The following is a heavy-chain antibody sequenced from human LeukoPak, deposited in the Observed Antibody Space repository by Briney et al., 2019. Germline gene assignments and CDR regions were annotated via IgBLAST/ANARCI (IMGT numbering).Heavy chain of an antibody. J-gene: IGHJ4*02. CDR1: GFTFTSYA. CDR3: ARAAQYYDILTGYYGHYYFDY. D-gene: IGHD3-9*01. Sequence: GGSLRLSCAASGFTFTSYAMTWVRQAPGKGLEWVSSISSSSSYIYYADSVKGRFTISRYNAKNSLYLQMNSLRAEDTAVYYCARAAQYYDILTGYYGHYYFDYWGQGTLVTVSS. CDR2: ISSSSSYI. V-gene: IGHV3-21*01.